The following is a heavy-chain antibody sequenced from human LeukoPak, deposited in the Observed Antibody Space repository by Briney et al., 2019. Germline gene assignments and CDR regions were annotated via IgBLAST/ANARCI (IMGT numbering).Heavy chain of an antibody. CDR1: GGTFSSYA. CDR2: IIPILGIA. J-gene: IGHJ5*02. D-gene: IGHD4-11*01. V-gene: IGHV1-69*04. CDR3: AREVRPNWFDP. Sequence: GSSVKVSCKASGGTFSSYAISWVRQAPGQGLEWMGRIIPILGIANYAQKFQGRVTITADKSTSTAYMELSSPRSEDTAVYYCAREVRPNWFDPWGQGTLVTVSS.